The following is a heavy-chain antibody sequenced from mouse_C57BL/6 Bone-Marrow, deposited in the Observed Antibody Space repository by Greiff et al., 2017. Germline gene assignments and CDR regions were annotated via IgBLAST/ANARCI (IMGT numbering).Heavy chain of an antibody. CDR2: IDPENGDT. D-gene: IGHD1-1*01. J-gene: IGHJ1*03. Sequence: EVQLQQSGAELVRPGASVTLSCTASGFNIKDDYMHWVKQRPEHGLEWIGWIDPENGDTEYASKFQGKATLTADTSSNTAYLQLSSLTSEDTAVYYCTTYCDGSGWRYFDVWGTGTTLTVSS. CDR3: TTYCDGSGWRYFDV. V-gene: IGHV14-4*01. CDR1: GFNIKDDY.